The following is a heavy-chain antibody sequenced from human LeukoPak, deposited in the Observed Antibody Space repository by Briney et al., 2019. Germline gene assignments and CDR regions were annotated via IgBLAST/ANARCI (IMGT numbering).Heavy chain of an antibody. V-gene: IGHV5-51*01. J-gene: IGHJ3*02. D-gene: IGHD6-19*01. CDR3: ARPPYSSAPGAFDI. CDR1: GYSFTSYW. Sequence: PGESLQISCKGSGYSFTSYWIGWVRPMPGKGLEWMGIIYPGDSDTRYSPSFQGQVTISADKSISTAYLQWSSLKASDTAMYYCARPPYSSAPGAFDIWGQGTMVIVSS. CDR2: IYPGDSDT.